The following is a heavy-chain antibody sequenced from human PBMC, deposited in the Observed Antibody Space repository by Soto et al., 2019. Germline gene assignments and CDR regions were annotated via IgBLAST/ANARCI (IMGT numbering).Heavy chain of an antibody. Sequence: GGSLRLSCAASGFTFSSYAMHWVRQAPGKGLEWVAVISYDGSNKYYADSVKGRFTISRDNSKNTLYLQMNSLRAEDTAVYYCARDVQLWQPQYYFDYWGQGTLVTVSS. CDR1: GFTFSSYA. D-gene: IGHD5-18*01. V-gene: IGHV3-30-3*01. CDR2: ISYDGSNK. J-gene: IGHJ4*02. CDR3: ARDVQLWQPQYYFDY.